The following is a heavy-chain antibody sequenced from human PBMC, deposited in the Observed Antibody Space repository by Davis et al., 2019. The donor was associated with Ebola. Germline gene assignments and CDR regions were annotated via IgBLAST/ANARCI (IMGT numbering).Heavy chain of an antibody. V-gene: IGHV3-7*01. CDR3: ARDIEDPKLSIVVVYSPIN. CDR1: GFTLSTYW. Sequence: GGSLRLSCAASGFTLSTYWMSWVRQAPGKGLEWVANIKQDGSEKYYVDSVKGRFTISRDNAKNSLYLQMNSLRAEDTAVYYCARDIEDPKLSIVVVYSPINWGQGTLVTVSS. J-gene: IGHJ4*02. CDR2: IKQDGSEK. D-gene: IGHD3-22*01.